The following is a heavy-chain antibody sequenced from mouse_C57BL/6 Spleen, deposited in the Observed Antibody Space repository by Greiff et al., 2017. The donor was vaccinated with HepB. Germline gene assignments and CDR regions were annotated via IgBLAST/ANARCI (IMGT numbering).Heavy chain of an antibody. CDR2: ISSGGSYT. CDR1: GFTFSSYG. Sequence: EVQLVESGGDLVKPGGSLKLSCAASGFTFSSYGMSWVRQTPDKRLEWVATISSGGSYTYYPDSVKGRFTISIDNAKNTLYLQMSSLKSEDTAMYYCARHPIDDGNLDWYFEVWGTGTTVTVSS. D-gene: IGHD2-1*01. CDR3: ARHPIDDGNLDWYFEV. J-gene: IGHJ1*03. V-gene: IGHV5-6*01.